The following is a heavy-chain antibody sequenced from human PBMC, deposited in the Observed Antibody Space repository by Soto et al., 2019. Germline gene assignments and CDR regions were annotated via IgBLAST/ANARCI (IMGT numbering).Heavy chain of an antibody. Sequence: SETLSLTCTVSGGSISSYYWSWIRQPPGKGLEWIGYIYYSGSTNYNPSLKSRVTISVDTSKNQFSLKLSSVTAADTAVYYCARGTNLFFDYWGQGTLVTVSS. CDR1: GGSISSYY. CDR3: ARGTNLFFDY. D-gene: IGHD2-8*01. V-gene: IGHV4-59*08. CDR2: IYYSGST. J-gene: IGHJ4*02.